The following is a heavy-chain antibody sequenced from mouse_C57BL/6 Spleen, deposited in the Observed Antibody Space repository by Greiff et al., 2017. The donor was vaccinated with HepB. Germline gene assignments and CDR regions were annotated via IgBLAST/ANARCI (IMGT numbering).Heavy chain of an antibody. CDR3: ARENRVRLGWLQYYLDY. CDR1: GFTFSDYY. J-gene: IGHJ2*01. CDR2: INYDGSST. D-gene: IGHD2-3*01. V-gene: IGHV5-16*01. Sequence: EVQGVESEGGLVQPGSSMKLSCTASGFTFSDYYMAWVRQVPEKGLEWVANINYDGSSTYYLDSLKSRFIISRDNAKNILYLQMSSLKSEDTATYYGARENRVRLGWLQYYLDYWGQGTTLTVSS.